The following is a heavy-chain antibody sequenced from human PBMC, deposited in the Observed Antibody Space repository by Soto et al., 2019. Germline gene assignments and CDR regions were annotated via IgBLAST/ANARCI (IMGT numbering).Heavy chain of an antibody. D-gene: IGHD3-3*01. CDR1: GYTFTGYY. CDR3: ARDYYASRTIFGVVPHYGMEV. V-gene: IGHV1-2*02. J-gene: IGHJ6*02. Sequence: ASVKVSCKASGYTFTGYYMHWVRQAPGQGLEWMGWINPNSGGTNYAQKFQGRVTMTRDTSISTAYMELSRLRSDDTAVYYCARDYYASRTIFGVVPHYGMEVWGEGTKVTVS. CDR2: INPNSGGT.